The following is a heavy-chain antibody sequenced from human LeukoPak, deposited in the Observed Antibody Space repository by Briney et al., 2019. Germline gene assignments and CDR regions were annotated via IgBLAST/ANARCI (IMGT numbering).Heavy chain of an antibody. CDR1: GVSISSGDYY. CDR3: QSRYLEWLLEY. D-gene: IGHD3-3*01. CDR2: IYYSGST. V-gene: IGHV4-30-4*01. Sequence: SETLSLTCTVSGVSISSGDYYWSWIRQPPGKGREWIGYIYYSGSTYYNPSLKSRVTISVDTSKNQFSLRLSSVTAADTAVYYCQSRYLEWLLEYWGQGTLVTVSS. J-gene: IGHJ4*02.